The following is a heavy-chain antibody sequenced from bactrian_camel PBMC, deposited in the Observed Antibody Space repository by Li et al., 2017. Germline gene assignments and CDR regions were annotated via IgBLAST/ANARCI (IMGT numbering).Heavy chain of an antibody. CDR2: IDPDHEA. D-gene: IGHD3*01. Sequence: QVQLVESGGGSVQAGGSLRLSCVGSGDTNRIPRYCMSWFRQAPGEKREVVAVIDPDHEATYADSVKGRFTISKDSARNTRYLQMNSLKPEDTAMYYCAAAGPSLPSYFASDYGLSAPLLYHYWGRGTQVTVS. CDR1: GDTNRIPRYC. CDR3: AAAGPSLPSYFASDYGLSAPLLYHY. J-gene: IGHJ4*01. V-gene: IGHV3S53*01.